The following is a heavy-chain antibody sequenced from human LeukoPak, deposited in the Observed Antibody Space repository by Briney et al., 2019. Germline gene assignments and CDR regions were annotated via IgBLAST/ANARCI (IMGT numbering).Heavy chain of an antibody. Sequence: GRSLRLSCAASGFTFSSNGMHWVRQAPGKGLEWVGIIWYDGSNKYYADSVKGRFTISRDNAKNSLYLQMNSLRAEDTAIYYCARGIGLDPWGQGTLVTVSS. CDR2: IWYDGSNK. V-gene: IGHV3-33*01. CDR3: ARGIGLDP. CDR1: GFTFSSNG. J-gene: IGHJ5*02.